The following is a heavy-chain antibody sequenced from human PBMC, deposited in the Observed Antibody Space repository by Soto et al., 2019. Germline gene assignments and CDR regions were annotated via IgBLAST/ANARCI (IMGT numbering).Heavy chain of an antibody. J-gene: IGHJ6*02. CDR1: GGSVSSGGYY. CDR3: ACLGSMIVVADYYYYGMDV. CDR2: IYYSGST. Sequence: QVQLQESGPGLVKPSETLSLTCTVSGGSVSSGGYYWSWIRQPPGKGLEWIGYIYYSGSTNYNPSLKSRATISVDTSKNQFSLKLSSVTAADTAVYYCACLGSMIVVADYYYYGMDVWGQGTTVTVSS. D-gene: IGHD3-22*01. V-gene: IGHV4-61*08.